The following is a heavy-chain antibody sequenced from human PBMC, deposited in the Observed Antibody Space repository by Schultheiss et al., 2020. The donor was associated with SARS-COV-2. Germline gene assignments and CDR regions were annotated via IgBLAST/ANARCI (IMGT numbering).Heavy chain of an antibody. D-gene: IGHD2-15*01. CDR2: ISSSSSYI. CDR3: AKDQAATCSGGSCYSGSPDY. J-gene: IGHJ4*02. V-gene: IGHV3-21*04. CDR1: GFTFSSYS. Sequence: GGSLRLSCAASGFTFSSYSMNWVRQAPGKGLEWVSSISSSSSYIYYADSVKGRFTISRDNSKNTLYLQMNSLRAEDTAVYYCAKDQAATCSGGSCYSGSPDYWGQGTLVTVSS.